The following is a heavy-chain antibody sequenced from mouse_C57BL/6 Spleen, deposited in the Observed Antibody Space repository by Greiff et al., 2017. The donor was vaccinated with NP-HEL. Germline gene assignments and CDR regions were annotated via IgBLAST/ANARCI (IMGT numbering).Heavy chain of an antibody. D-gene: IGHD1-1*01. CDR3: AREYYGSSDGFAY. CDR2: IYPRSGNT. CDR1: GYTFTSYG. V-gene: IGHV1-81*01. Sequence: VQLQQSGAELARPGASVKLSCKASGYTFTSYGIRWVKQRTGQGLEWIGEIYPRSGNTYYNEKFKGKATLTADKSSSTAYMELRILTSEDSAVYVYAREYYGSSDGFAYWGQGTLVTVSA. J-gene: IGHJ3*01.